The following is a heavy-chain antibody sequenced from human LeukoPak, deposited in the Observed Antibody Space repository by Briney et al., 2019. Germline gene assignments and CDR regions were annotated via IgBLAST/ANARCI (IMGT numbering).Heavy chain of an antibody. CDR1: GFTFGDYA. CDR3: TRIHYNWFDP. V-gene: IGHV3-49*04. Sequence: GGSLRLSCTASGFTFGDYAMSWVRQAPGKGLEWVGFIRSKAHGGTTEYAASVKGRFTISRDDSKSIAYLQMNSLKTEGTAVYYCTRIHYNWFDPWGQGTLVTVSS. CDR2: IRSKAHGGTT. J-gene: IGHJ5*02.